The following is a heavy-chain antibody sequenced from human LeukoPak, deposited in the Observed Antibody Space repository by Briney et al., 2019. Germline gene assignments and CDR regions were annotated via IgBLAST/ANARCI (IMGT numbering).Heavy chain of an antibody. CDR2: IRYDGSNK. CDR1: GFTFSSYW. CDR3: ASKIVVVPAGLQH. Sequence: PGGSLRLSCAASGFTFSSYWMSWVRQAPGKGLEWVAFIRYDGSNKYYADSVKGRFTISRDNSKNTLYLQMNSLRAEETAVYYCASKIVVVPAGLQHWGQGTLVTVSS. D-gene: IGHD2-2*01. J-gene: IGHJ1*01. V-gene: IGHV3-30*02.